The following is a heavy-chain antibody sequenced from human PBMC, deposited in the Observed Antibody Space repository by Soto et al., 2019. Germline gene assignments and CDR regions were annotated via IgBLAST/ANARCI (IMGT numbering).Heavy chain of an antibody. CDR2: SNHRGST. CDR3: ARGMSQTTIFGVVQRYFEY. D-gene: IGHD3-3*01. Sequence: QVQLQQWGAGLLKPSETLSLTCAVYGGSFSGYYWSWIRQPPGKGLEWIGESNHRGSTNYNPSLKSRVNISVATARNQFSLKLSSVTAADKAVYYCARGMSQTTIFGVVQRYFEYWGQGTLVTVSS. V-gene: IGHV4-34*01. J-gene: IGHJ4*02. CDR1: GGSFSGYY.